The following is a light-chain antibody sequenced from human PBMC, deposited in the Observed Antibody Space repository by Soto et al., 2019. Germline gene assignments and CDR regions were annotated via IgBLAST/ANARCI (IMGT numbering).Light chain of an antibody. CDR1: SSDVGGYNY. CDR3: SSYTSSSTLYVV. J-gene: IGLJ2*01. V-gene: IGLV2-14*01. Sequence: QSALTQPASVSGSPGQSITISCTGTSSDVGGYNYVSWYQQHPGKAPKLMIYDVSNRPSGVSNRFSGSKSGNTASLTISGRQAGDESDYYCSSYTSSSTLYVVFGGGTKVTVL. CDR2: DVS.